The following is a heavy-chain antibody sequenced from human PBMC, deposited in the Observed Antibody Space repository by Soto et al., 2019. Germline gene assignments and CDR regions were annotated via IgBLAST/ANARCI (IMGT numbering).Heavy chain of an antibody. V-gene: IGHV1-46*01. CDR2: INPSGGST. D-gene: IGHD2-2*01. CDR1: GYTFTRYN. J-gene: IGHJ6*02. Sequence: ASVKVSCKASGYTFTRYNMHWVRQAPGQGLEWMGIINPSGGSTSYAQKFQGRVTMTTDTSTSTAYMELRSLRSDDTAVYYCARLYCISTSCYLGMDVWGQGTTVTVSS. CDR3: ARLYCISTSCYLGMDV.